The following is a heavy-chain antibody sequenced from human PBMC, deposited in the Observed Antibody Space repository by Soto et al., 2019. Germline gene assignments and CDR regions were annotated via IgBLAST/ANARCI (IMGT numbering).Heavy chain of an antibody. J-gene: IGHJ4*02. V-gene: IGHV1-69*12. CDR1: GATFTIFA. Sequence: QVQLVQSGAEVKKPGSSVKVSCKASGATFTIFAISWVRQAPGQGREWMGGIIPTIGTTNYAQRFQGRITITGDESTGTAYMELSSLKSEDTAVYYCARDLGSGYDPGDYWGQGTLVTVSS. CDR2: IIPTIGTT. CDR3: ARDLGSGYDPGDY. D-gene: IGHD5-12*01.